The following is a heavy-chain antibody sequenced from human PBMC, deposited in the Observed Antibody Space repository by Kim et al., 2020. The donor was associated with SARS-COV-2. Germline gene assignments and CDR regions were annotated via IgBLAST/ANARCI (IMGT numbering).Heavy chain of an antibody. CDR2: IYHSGST. V-gene: IGHV4-38-2*02. CDR3: ARDMRAGWYYGHTIFDY. D-gene: IGHD2-15*01. CDR1: GYSISSGYY. J-gene: IGHJ4*02. Sequence: SETLSLTCTVSGYSISSGYYWGWIRQPPGKGLEWIGSIYHSGSTYYNPSLKSRVTISVDTSKNQFSLKLSSVTAADTAVYYCARDMRAGWYYGHTIFDYWGQGTLVTVSS.